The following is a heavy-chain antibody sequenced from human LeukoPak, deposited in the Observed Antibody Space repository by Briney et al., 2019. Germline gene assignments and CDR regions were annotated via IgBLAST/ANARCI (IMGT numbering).Heavy chain of an antibody. CDR2: ISRNGGST. D-gene: IGHD2-2*02. CDR3: AKDLRYCSSTSCHTEYFQH. J-gene: IGHJ1*01. CDR1: GFTFSNSD. V-gene: IGHV3-64*01. Sequence: GGSLRLSCAASGFTFSNSDMHWVRQSPGKGLEYVSAISRNGGSTYYANSVKGRFTISRDNSKNTLYLQMNSLRAEDTAVYYCAKDLRYCSSTSCHTEYFQHWGQGTLVTVSS.